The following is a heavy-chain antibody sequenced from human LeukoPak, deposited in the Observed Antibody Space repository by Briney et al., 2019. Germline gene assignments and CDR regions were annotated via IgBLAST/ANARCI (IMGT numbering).Heavy chain of an antibody. D-gene: IGHD3-22*01. CDR2: IIPIFGTA. CDR1: GGTFSSYA. Sequence: SVKVSCKASGGTFSSYAISWVRQAPGQGLEWMGGIIPIFGTANYAQKFQGRVTITADESTSTAYMELSSLRSEDTAVYYCARGAAITMIVVGKYYFDYWGQGTLVTVST. J-gene: IGHJ4*02. V-gene: IGHV1-69*13. CDR3: ARGAAITMIVVGKYYFDY.